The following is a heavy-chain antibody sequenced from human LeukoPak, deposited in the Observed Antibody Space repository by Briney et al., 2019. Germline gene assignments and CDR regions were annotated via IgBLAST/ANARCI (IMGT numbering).Heavy chain of an antibody. CDR2: ISHSGTT. J-gene: IGHJ4*02. V-gene: IGHV4-38-2*02. CDR3: ARVLRNYVWGSYRYPDY. D-gene: IGHD3-16*02. Sequence: SETLSLTCSVSGYSISSGYYWGWIRQPPGKGLEWIGSISHSGTTNYNPSLRSRVTISVDTSQNQFSLKLSSVTAADTAVYYCARVLRNYVWGSYRYPDYWGQGTLVTVSS. CDR1: GYSISSGYY.